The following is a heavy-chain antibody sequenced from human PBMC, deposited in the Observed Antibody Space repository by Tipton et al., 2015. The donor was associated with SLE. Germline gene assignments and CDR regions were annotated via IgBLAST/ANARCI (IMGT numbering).Heavy chain of an antibody. CDR3: ARGTSGLFDY. J-gene: IGHJ4*02. CDR1: GASFSGYF. D-gene: IGHD3-10*01. V-gene: IGHV4-34*01. CDR2: INHSGST. Sequence: LRLSCAVYGASFSGYFWSWIRQPPGKGLEWIGEINHSGSTNYNPSLKSRVTISVDTSKNQFPLKLSSVTAADTAVYYCARGTSGLFDYWGQGTLVTVSS.